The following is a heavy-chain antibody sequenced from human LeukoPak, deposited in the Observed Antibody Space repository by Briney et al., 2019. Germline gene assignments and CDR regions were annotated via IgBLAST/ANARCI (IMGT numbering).Heavy chain of an antibody. V-gene: IGHV1-24*01. Sequence: ASVKVSCKVSGYTLTELSMHWVRQAPGKGLEWMGGFDPEDGETIYAQKFQGRVTMTEDTSTDTAYMELSSLRSEDTAVYYCARGLSSGGSWGAFDIWGQGTMVTVSS. CDR3: ARGLSSGGSWGAFDI. D-gene: IGHD2-15*01. CDR2: FDPEDGET. CDR1: GYTLTELS. J-gene: IGHJ3*02.